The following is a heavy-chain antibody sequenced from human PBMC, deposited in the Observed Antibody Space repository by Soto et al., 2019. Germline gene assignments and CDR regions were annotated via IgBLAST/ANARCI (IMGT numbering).Heavy chain of an antibody. CDR2: FWSTGAT. D-gene: IGHD1-26*01. J-gene: IGHJ4*02. CDR1: GDSIRSGTYS. V-gene: IGHV4-39*01. Sequence: SETLSLTCTVSGDSIRSGTYSWDWLRQSPGKGLEWIGCFWSTGATYYNPSLKGRLTISLDTSKNQFSLNLNFVTAADTAVYYCARRYGGNFDYWGQGTLVTVSS. CDR3: ARRYGGNFDY.